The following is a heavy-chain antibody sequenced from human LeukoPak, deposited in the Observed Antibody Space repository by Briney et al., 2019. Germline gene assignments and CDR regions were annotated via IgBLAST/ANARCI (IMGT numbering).Heavy chain of an antibody. V-gene: IGHV3-7*01. CDR1: GFTFSGHW. CDR3: ARDSRWTFDY. D-gene: IGHD6-13*01. Sequence: GGSLRLSCAASGFTFSGHWMIWVRQAPGKGLEWVANINEDGSQKYYMDSVRGRFTISRDNAKNSLYLQMNSLRAEDTAVYYCARDSRWTFDYWGQGTLVTVSS. J-gene: IGHJ4*02. CDR2: INEDGSQK.